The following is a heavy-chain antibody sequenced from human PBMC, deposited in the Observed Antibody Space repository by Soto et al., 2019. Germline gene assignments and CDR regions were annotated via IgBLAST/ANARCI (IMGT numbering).Heavy chain of an antibody. CDR2: IDPSDSYT. V-gene: IGHV5-10-1*01. D-gene: IGHD4-4*01. J-gene: IGHJ5*02. CDR1: GYSFTSYW. Sequence: PGESLKISCKGSGYSFTSYWISWVRQMPGKGLEWMGRIDPSDSYTNYSPSFQGHVTISADKSISTAYLQWSSLKASDTAMYYCARHRDDYKDWFDPWGQGTLVTVSS. CDR3: ARHRDDYKDWFDP.